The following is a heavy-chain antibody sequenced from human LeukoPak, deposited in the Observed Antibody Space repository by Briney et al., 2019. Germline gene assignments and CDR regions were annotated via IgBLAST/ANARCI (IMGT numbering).Heavy chain of an antibody. CDR2: LHYSGST. J-gene: IGHJ3*02. CDR1: GGSFSSGGYY. CDR3: ARGLTRIAQNAFDI. V-gene: IGHV4-31*03. Sequence: SETLSLTCSVSGGSFSSGGYYWSWIRQSPGKGLEWIGYLHYSGSTYYNPSLRSRLTFSVDTSKNQFSLDLSSVTAADTAVYYCARGLTRIAQNAFDIWGQGTMVTVSS. D-gene: IGHD3-22*01.